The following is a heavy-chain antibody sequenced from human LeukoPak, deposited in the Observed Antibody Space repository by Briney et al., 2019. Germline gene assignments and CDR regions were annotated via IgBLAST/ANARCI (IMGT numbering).Heavy chain of an antibody. CDR3: ARGRRKVNWFDP. J-gene: IGHJ5*02. Sequence: SETLSLTCTVSGGSISSYYWSWIRQPPGKGLEWIGEINHSGSTNYNPSLKSRVTISVDTSKNQFSLKLSSVTAADTAVYYCARGRRKVNWFDPWGRGTLVTVSS. D-gene: IGHD1-14*01. V-gene: IGHV4-34*01. CDR2: INHSGST. CDR1: GGSISSYY.